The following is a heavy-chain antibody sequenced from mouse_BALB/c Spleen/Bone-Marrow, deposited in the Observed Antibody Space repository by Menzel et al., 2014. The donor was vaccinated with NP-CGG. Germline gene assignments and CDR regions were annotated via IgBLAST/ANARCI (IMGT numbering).Heavy chain of an antibody. D-gene: IGHD1-1*02. Sequence: VQLQQSGAELVKPGASVKLSCTASGFNIKDTYMHWVKQRPEQGLEWIGRIDPANGNTKYDPKFQGKATITADTSSNTAYLQLSSLTSEDTAVYYCTRNGSHGAWFAYWGQGTLVTVSA. CDR2: IDPANGNT. J-gene: IGHJ3*01. V-gene: IGHV14-3*02. CDR1: GFNIKDTY. CDR3: TRNGSHGAWFAY.